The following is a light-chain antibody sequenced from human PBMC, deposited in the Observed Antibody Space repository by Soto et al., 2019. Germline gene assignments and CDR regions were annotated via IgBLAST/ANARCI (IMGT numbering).Light chain of an antibody. V-gene: IGKV3-20*01. CDR1: QSVSSSY. J-gene: IGKJ1*01. CDR2: GAS. CDR3: QQYGSSPQT. Sequence: EIVLTQSPATLSLSPGERATLSCRASQSVSSSYLAWYQHKPGQAPRLLIYGASSRATGIPDRFSGSGSGTDFNLTISSPETEDFAVYYCQQYGSSPQTFGQGTTVEIK.